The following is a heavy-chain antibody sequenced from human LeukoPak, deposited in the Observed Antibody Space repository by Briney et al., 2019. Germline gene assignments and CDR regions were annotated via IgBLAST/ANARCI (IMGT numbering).Heavy chain of an antibody. J-gene: IGHJ4*02. V-gene: IGHV3-30-3*01. CDR3: ARQPYYYDRSGPTQHFDY. CDR2: ISYDGANT. D-gene: IGHD3-22*01. CDR1: GFTFSSHA. Sequence: GRSLRLSCAASGFTFSSHAIHWVRQAPGKGLEWVAVISYDGANTYYADSVRGRFTISRDNSKNTLYLQMNSLTAEDTAVYYCARQPYYYDRSGPTQHFDYWGQGTLVTVSS.